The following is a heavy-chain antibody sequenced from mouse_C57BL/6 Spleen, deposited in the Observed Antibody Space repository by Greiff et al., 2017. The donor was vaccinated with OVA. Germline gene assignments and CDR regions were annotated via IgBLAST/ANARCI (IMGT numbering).Heavy chain of an antibody. CDR3: ARGSNLWFDY. CDR1: GYAFSSSW. D-gene: IGHD1-1*01. J-gene: IGHJ3*01. Sequence: QVQLQQSGPELVKPGASVKISCKASGYAFSSSWMNWVKQRPGKGLEWIGRICPGDGATNYTGKFKGQATLTADNSSSTAYLQLSSLTSEDSAVYFCARGSNLWFDYWGQGTLVTVSA. V-gene: IGHV1-82*01. CDR2: ICPGDGAT.